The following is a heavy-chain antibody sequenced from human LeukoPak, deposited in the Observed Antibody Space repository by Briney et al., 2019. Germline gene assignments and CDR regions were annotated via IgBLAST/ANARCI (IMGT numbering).Heavy chain of an antibody. D-gene: IGHD6-19*01. J-gene: IGHJ4*02. CDR1: GGSISSYY. CDR3: ASTVATALDY. V-gene: IGHV4-34*01. CDR2: INHSGST. Sequence: SETLSLTCTVSGGSISSYYWSWIRQPPGKGLEWIGEINHSGSTNYNPSLKSRVTISVDTSKNQFSLKLSSVTAADTAVYYCASTVATALDYWGQGTLVTVSS.